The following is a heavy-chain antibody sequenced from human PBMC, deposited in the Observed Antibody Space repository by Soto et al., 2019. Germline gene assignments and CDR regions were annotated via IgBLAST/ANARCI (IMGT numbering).Heavy chain of an antibody. V-gene: IGHV3-53*01. Sequence: GGCLRLSCVGSRLDVTTNSMSLGRQALGKGLECVSIVCTGGATHYADSVKGRFSISRDSSKNTVHLQMNNVRAEDTAVYYCVRDKRTISGIFPGYWGRGPQVTVSS. D-gene: IGHD1-1*01. J-gene: IGHJ4*02. CDR1: RLDVTTNS. CDR3: VRDKRTISGIFPGY. CDR2: VCTGGAT.